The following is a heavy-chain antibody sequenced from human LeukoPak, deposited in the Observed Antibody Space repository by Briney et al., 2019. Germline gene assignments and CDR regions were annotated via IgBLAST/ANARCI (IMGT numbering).Heavy chain of an antibody. CDR2: ISGSGGST. D-gene: IGHD1-26*01. Sequence: GGSLRLSCAASGFTFGSYAMSWVRQAPGKGLDWVSAISGSGGSTYYADSVKGRFTISRDNSKNTLYLQMNSLRAEDTAVYYCAKARYSGIPYGYFDYWGQGTLVTVSS. V-gene: IGHV3-23*01. CDR1: GFTFGSYA. J-gene: IGHJ4*02. CDR3: AKARYSGIPYGYFDY.